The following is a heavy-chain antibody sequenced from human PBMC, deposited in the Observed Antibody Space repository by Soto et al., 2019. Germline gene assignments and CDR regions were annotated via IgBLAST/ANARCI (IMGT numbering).Heavy chain of an antibody. CDR2: ITHGGTT. J-gene: IGHJ4*02. CDR1: GGSFDGYY. CDR3: ARGRLFLTTSGLVITYFDS. Sequence: QVQLQQWGAGLVKPSETLSLTCAVYGGSFDGYYWNWIRQSPGKGLEWIGEITHGGTTTYRPSLKSRVTMSLDTSKNQFSLTMTSVTAADTAVYYCARGRLFLTTSGLVITYFDSWGQGNLVTVSS. V-gene: IGHV4-34*01. D-gene: IGHD3-3*01.